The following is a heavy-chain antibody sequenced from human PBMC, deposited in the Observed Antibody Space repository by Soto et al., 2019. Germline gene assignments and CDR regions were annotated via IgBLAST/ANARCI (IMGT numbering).Heavy chain of an antibody. CDR3: ARYSSGYKYNWFDP. Sequence: SETLSLTCAVYGGSFSGYYWGWIRQPPGKGLEWIGSIYYSGSTYYNPSLKSRVTISVDTSKNQFSLKLSSVTAADTAVYYCARYSSGYKYNWFDPWGQGTLVTVSS. J-gene: IGHJ5*02. V-gene: IGHV4-39*01. CDR2: IYYSGST. D-gene: IGHD3-22*01. CDR1: GGSFSGYY.